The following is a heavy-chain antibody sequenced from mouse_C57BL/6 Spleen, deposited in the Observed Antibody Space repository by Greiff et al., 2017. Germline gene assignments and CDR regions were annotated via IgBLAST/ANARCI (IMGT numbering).Heavy chain of an antibody. CDR3: TRTTVVAPFDY. J-gene: IGHJ2*01. CDR1: GFNIKDYY. D-gene: IGHD1-1*01. V-gene: IGHV14-1*01. CDR2: IDPEDGDT. Sequence: EVQLQQSGAELVRPGASVKLSCTASGFNIKDYYMHWVKQRPEQGLEWIGRIDPEDGDTEYAPKFQGKATMTADTSSNTAYLQLSSLTSEDTAVYYCTRTTVVAPFDYWGQGTTLTVSS.